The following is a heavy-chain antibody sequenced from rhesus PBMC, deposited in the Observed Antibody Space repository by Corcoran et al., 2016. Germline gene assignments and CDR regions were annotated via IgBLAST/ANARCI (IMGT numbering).Heavy chain of an antibody. J-gene: IGHJ6*01. D-gene: IGHD2-39*01. Sequence: QVQLQESGPGLVKPSETLSLTCTVSGGSISGYYWSWIRQPPGKGLEWIWNLDGNIAGTNYNPSLKSRVTISKDTSKNQFSLKLSSVTAADTAVYYCARRRSFDSWGQGVVVTVSS. CDR2: LDGNIAGT. CDR3: ARRRSFDS. V-gene: IGHV4-81*01. CDR1: GGSISGYY.